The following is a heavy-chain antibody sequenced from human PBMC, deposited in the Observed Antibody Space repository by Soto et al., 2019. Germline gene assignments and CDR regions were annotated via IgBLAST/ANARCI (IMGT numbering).Heavy chain of an antibody. CDR3: AKDISYYDSSGYLDY. V-gene: IGHV3-9*01. D-gene: IGHD3-22*01. CDR1: GFAFADFA. CDR2: ISWNSAMI. Sequence: EVQLVESGGDLVQPGKSLRLSCAASGFAFADFAMHWVRQAPGKGLEWISGISWNSAMIGYADSVKGRFTISRDNAKNSLYLQMTSLRAEDTALYYCAKDISYYDSSGYLDYWGQGVVVTVSA. J-gene: IGHJ4*02.